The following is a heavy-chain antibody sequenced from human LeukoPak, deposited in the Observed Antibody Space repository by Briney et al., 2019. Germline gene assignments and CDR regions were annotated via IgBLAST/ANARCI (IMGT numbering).Heavy chain of an antibody. CDR1: GFTFSNAW. CDR3: TTGGSSLAGDYVWGSYRYGGGDYFDY. CDR2: IKSKTDGGTT. Sequence: GGSLRLSCAASGFTFSNAWMSWVRQAPGKGLEWVGRIKSKTDGGTTDYAAPVKGRFTISRDDSKNTLYLQMNSLKTEEKVVYYCTTGGSSLAGDYVWGSYRYGGGDYFDYWGQGTLVTVSS. D-gene: IGHD3-16*02. J-gene: IGHJ4*02. V-gene: IGHV3-15*01.